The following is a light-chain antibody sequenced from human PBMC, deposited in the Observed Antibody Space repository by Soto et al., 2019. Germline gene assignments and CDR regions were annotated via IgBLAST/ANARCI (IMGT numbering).Light chain of an antibody. CDR1: SPNIGSNT. V-gene: IGLV1-44*01. CDR2: SDN. J-gene: IGLJ2*01. Sequence: QSVLTQPPSASGTPGQRVTISCSGSSPNIGSNTVNWYQQLPGTAPKLLIYSDNQRPSGVPDRFSGSKSGTSASLAISGLQSEDEADYYCAAWDDSLNAVVFGEGTKLTVL. CDR3: AAWDDSLNAVV.